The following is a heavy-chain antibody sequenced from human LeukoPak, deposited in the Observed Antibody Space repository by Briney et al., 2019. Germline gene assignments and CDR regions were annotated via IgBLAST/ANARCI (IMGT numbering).Heavy chain of an antibody. J-gene: IGHJ5*02. D-gene: IGHD6-13*01. CDR3: ASRGSSSWFNWFDP. V-gene: IGHV3-7*01. CDR1: EFNFSTYW. CDR2: IKQDGSEK. Sequence: GGSLRLSCAASEFNFSTYWMSWVRQAPGKGLEWVANIKQDGSEKYYVDSVKGRFTISRDNAKNSLYLQMNSLRVEDTAVYYCASRGSSSWFNWFDPWGQGTLVTVSS.